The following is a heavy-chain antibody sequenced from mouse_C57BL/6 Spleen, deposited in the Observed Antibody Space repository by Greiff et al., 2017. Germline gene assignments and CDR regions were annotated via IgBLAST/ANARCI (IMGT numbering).Heavy chain of an antibody. V-gene: IGHV1-15*01. Sequence: QVQLKQSGAELVRPGASVTLSCKASGYTFTDYEMHWVKQTPVHGLEWIGAIDPETGGTAYNQKFKGKAILTADKSSSTAYMELRSLTSEDSAVYYCTCRGDPPNWAFAYWGHGTLVTVSA. J-gene: IGHJ3*01. CDR1: GYTFTDYE. CDR2: IDPETGGT. D-gene: IGHD4-1*01. CDR3: TCRGDPPNWAFAY.